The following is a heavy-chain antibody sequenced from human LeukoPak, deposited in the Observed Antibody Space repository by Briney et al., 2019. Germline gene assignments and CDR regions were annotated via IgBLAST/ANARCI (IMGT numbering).Heavy chain of an antibody. CDR3: ARVGTWELQRVFDF. CDR1: GFAFSDYW. Sequence: GGSLILSCATFGFAFSDYWMTWVRQVPGKGLEGVANINREGNEKYYVDSVKGRFTISRDNAKNSVDLQMDSLRVEDTAVYYCARVGTWELQRVFDFWGQGTLVTVSS. V-gene: IGHV3-7*01. J-gene: IGHJ4*02. CDR2: INREGNEK. D-gene: IGHD1-26*01.